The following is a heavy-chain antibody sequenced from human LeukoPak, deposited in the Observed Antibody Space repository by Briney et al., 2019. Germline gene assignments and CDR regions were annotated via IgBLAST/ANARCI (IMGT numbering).Heavy chain of an antibody. D-gene: IGHD2-15*01. J-gene: IGHJ3*02. Sequence: SGGSLRLSCAASGSTVSSNYMSWVHQAPGKGLEWVSIIYSGGRTHYADSVKGRFTISRDNSKNTLYLQMNSLRVEDTAVYHCARYCSGGSCYSSGAFDILGQGTMVTVSS. CDR2: IYSGGRT. CDR1: GSTVSSNY. CDR3: ARYCSGGSCYSSGAFDI. V-gene: IGHV3-66*01.